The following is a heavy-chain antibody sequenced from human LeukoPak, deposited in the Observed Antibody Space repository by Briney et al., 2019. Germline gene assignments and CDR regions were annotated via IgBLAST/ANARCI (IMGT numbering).Heavy chain of an antibody. CDR2: IWYDGSSK. CDR1: GFTFSSYG. Sequence: GRSLRLSCAASGFTFSSYGMHWVRQAPGKGLEWVAVIWYDGSSKYYADSVKGRFTISRDNSKNTLYLQMNSLRAEDTAVYYCAREMITFPTLDYWGQGTLVTVSS. V-gene: IGHV3-33*01. D-gene: IGHD3-16*01. J-gene: IGHJ4*02. CDR3: AREMITFPTLDY.